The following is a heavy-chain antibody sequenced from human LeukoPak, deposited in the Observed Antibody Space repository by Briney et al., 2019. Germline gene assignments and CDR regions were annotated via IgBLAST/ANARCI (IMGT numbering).Heavy chain of an antibody. CDR3: ARAIVGYYDKDWFDP. D-gene: IGHD3-22*01. CDR2: INHSGST. CDR1: GGSFSGYY. Sequence: SETLSLTCAVYGGSFSGYYWSWIRQPPGKGLEWIGEINHSGSTNYNPSLKSRVTISVDTSKNQFSLKLSSVTAADTAVYYCARAIVGYYDKDWFDPWGQGTLVTVSS. V-gene: IGHV4-34*01. J-gene: IGHJ5*02.